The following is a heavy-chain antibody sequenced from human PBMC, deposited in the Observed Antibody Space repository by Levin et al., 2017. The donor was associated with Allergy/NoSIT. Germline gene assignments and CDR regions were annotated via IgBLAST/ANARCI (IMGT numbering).Heavy chain of an antibody. D-gene: IGHD3-3*01. CDR3: ARSQGKWPYDFWSGFYY. CDR1: GFTFSSYS. J-gene: IGHJ4*02. Sequence: TGGSLRLSCAASGFTFSSYSMNWVRQAPGKGLEWVSSISSSSSYIYYADSVKGRFTISRDNAKNSLYLQMNSLRAEDTAVYYCARSQGKWPYDFWSGFYYWGQGTLVTVSS. V-gene: IGHV3-21*01. CDR2: ISSSSSYI.